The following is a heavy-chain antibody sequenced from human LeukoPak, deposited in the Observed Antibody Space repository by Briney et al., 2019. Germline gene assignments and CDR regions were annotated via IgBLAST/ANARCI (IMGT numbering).Heavy chain of an antibody. V-gene: IGHV4-34*01. D-gene: IGHD3-22*01. Sequence: SETLSLTCAVYGGSFSGYYWSWIRQPPGKGLEWIGEINYSGSTNYNPSLKSRVTISVDTSKNQFSLKLSSVTAADTAVYYCARARRHYYDSSGGIFDYWGQGTLVTVSS. CDR1: GGSFSGYY. CDR2: INYSGST. J-gene: IGHJ4*02. CDR3: ARARRHYYDSSGGIFDY.